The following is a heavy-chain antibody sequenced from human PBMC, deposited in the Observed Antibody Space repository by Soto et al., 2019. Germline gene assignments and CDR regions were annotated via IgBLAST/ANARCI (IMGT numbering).Heavy chain of an antibody. CDR1: GFTFSSYG. V-gene: IGHV3-30*18. J-gene: IGHJ4*02. Sequence: VGSLRLSCAASGFTFSSYGMHWVRQAPGKGLEWVAVISYDGSNKYYADSVKGRFTISRDNSKNTLYLQMNSLRAEDTAVYYCAKDRWGRIAAAGPDYFDYWGQGTLVTVSS. D-gene: IGHD6-13*01. CDR3: AKDRWGRIAAAGPDYFDY. CDR2: ISYDGSNK.